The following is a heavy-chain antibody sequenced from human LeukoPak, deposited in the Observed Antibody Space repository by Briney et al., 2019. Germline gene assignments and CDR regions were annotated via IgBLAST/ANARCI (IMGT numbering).Heavy chain of an antibody. D-gene: IGHD3-22*01. J-gene: IGHJ4*02. CDR2: IRASASEK. CDR1: GFILSDYW. Sequence: GGSLRVSCEAPGFILSDYWMSWVRQAPGKGLERVASIRASASEKFYVDSVKVRFTISRDSAKSSLYLQMNSLRAEDTALYYCVRDSDRRSDCWGQGTLVTVSS. V-gene: IGHV3-7*05. CDR3: VRDSDRRSDC.